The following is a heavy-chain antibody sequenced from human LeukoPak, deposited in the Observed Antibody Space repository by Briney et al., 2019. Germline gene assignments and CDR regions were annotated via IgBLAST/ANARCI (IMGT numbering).Heavy chain of an antibody. CDR3: ARDSRSVSYYMDV. CDR2: INGSGGST. V-gene: IGHV3-23*01. CDR1: GFTFSIYA. J-gene: IGHJ6*03. D-gene: IGHD3-3*01. Sequence: PGGSLRLSCAASGFTFSIYAMSWVRQAPGKGLEWVSAINGSGGSTYYADSVKGRFTISRDNSKNTLYLQMNSLRAEDTAVYYCARDSRSVSYYMDVWGKGSAVTISS.